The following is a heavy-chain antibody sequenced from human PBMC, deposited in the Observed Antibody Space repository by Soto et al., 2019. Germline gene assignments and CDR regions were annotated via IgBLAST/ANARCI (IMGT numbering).Heavy chain of an antibody. D-gene: IGHD3-9*01. CDR2: IYHSGST. CDR1: GGSISSGGYS. Sequence: QLQLQESGSGLVKPSQTLSLTCAVSGGSISSGGYSWSWIRQPPGKGLEWIGYIYHSGSTYYNPSLKRRVTISVDRSKNQFSLKLSSVTAADTAVYYCARAGAPLRYFDWLYYDYWGQGTLVTVSS. V-gene: IGHV4-30-2*01. CDR3: ARAGAPLRYFDWLYYDY. J-gene: IGHJ4*02.